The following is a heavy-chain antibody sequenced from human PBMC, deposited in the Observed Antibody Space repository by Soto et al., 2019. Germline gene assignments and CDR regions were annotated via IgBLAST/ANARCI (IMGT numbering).Heavy chain of an antibody. D-gene: IGHD6-13*01. CDR1: GGSMRNYV. Sequence: PSETLSLTCTVSGGSMRNYVWTWIRQPPGKGLEWIGYIHYSGTTSFFPSYNPSLRSRVTISEDTSKNQFSLKLLSVTTADTAVYFCAAGEASSRNLAPYYLDFWGQRSPVTVSS. J-gene: IGHJ4*02. CDR3: AAGEASSRNLAPYYLDF. V-gene: IGHV4-59*01. CDR2: IHYSGTT.